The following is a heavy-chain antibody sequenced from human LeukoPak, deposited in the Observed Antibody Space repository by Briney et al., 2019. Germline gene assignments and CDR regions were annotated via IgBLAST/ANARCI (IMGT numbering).Heavy chain of an antibody. J-gene: IGHJ6*03. Sequence: PSETLSLTCTVSGGSISGSSYYWGWIRQPPGKGLEWIGYIYYSGSTNYNPSLKSRVTISVDTSKNQFSLKLSSVTAADTAVYYCASTRPGANYDLGEYYYYYYYMDVWGKGTTVTVSS. CDR2: IYYSGST. V-gene: IGHV4-61*05. CDR3: ASTRPGANYDLGEYYYYYYYMDV. D-gene: IGHD4/OR15-4a*01. CDR1: GGSISGSSYY.